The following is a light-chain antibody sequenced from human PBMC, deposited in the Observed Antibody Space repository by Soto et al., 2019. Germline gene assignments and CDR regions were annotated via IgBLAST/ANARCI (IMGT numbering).Light chain of an antibody. Sequence: QSLLTQPPPVSGAPGQRVTIPCTGSGSNIGAGYDVHWYQQFPGTAPKLLIYGNNNRPSGAPDRFSGSKSGTSASLAITGLQAEDEADYYCQSYDSSLSEVFGTGTKVTVL. CDR2: GNN. V-gene: IGLV1-40*01. J-gene: IGLJ1*01. CDR3: QSYDSSLSEV. CDR1: GSNIGAGYD.